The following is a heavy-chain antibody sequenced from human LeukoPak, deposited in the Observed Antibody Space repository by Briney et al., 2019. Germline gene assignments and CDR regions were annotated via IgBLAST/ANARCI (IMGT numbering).Heavy chain of an antibody. D-gene: IGHD3-10*01. CDR2: ISYDGSNK. CDR3: ARELSVRGVIRYYGMDV. Sequence: PGGSLRLSCAASGFTFSSYAMHWVRQAPGKGLEWVAVISYDGSNKYYADSVKGRFTISRDNSKNTLYLQMNSLRAEGTAVYYFARELSVRGVIRYYGMDVWGKGTTVTVSS. V-gene: IGHV3-30*04. J-gene: IGHJ6*04. CDR1: GFTFSSYA.